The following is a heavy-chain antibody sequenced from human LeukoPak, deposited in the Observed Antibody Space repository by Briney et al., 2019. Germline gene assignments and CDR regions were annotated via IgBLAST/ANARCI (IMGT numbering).Heavy chain of an antibody. V-gene: IGHV1-69*04. CDR3: ARLKEGREPNYYYYYYMDV. CDR1: GGTFSSYA. J-gene: IGHJ6*03. Sequence: SVKVSCKASGGTFSSYAISWVRQAPGQGLEWMGRIIPIRGIANYAQKFQGRDTITTDESTSTAYMELSSLRSEDTAVYYCARLKEGREPNYYYYYYMDVWGKGTTATVSS. D-gene: IGHD1-26*01. CDR2: IIPIRGIA.